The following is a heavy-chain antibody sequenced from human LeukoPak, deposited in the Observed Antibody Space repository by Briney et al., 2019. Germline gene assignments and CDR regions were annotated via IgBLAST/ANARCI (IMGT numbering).Heavy chain of an antibody. V-gene: IGHV1-24*01. D-gene: IGHD3-10*01. CDR1: GYTLTELS. CDR3: AILLWFGEFVDY. Sequence: ASVKVSCKVSGYTLTELSMHWVRQAPGKGLEWMGGFDPEDGETIYAQKFQGRVTMTEDTSTDTAYMELSSLRSEDTAVYYCAILLWFGEFVDYWGQGTLVTVSS. CDR2: FDPEDGET. J-gene: IGHJ4*02.